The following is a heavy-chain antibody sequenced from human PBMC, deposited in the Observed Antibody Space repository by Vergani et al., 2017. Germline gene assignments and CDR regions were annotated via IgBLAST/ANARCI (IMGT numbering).Heavy chain of an antibody. V-gene: IGHV4-39*01. J-gene: IGHJ2*01. CDR3: ASRKYYSDSTSHFRGRYFDV. CDR1: GDSIISRSYY. CDR2: IYNSGNG. Sequence: QMQLQESGPGLVKASETLSLTCTVSGDSIISRSYYWGWIRQPPGKGLEWIGSIYNSGNGDSSSSLKSRVTISADTSKNQFSLRLTSVTAADTAVYYCASRKYYSDSTSHFRGRYFDVWVRGTLVTVPS. D-gene: IGHD3-16*01.